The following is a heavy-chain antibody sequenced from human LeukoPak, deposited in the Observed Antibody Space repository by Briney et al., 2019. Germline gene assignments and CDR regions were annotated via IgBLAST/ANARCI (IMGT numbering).Heavy chain of an antibody. V-gene: IGHV1-2*07. D-gene: IGHD6-6*01. CDR2: INPNNPAT. J-gene: IGHJ5*02. Sequence: ASVKVSCKASGYTFTSYYMHWVRQAPGQGLEWMGWINPNNPATHSSHKFQGRVTMTSDSSISTVYLEVNRLKPDDTAVYFCARVRDYSNSPFNWFDAWGQGTLVIVSS. CDR1: GYTFTSYY. CDR3: ARVRDYSNSPFNWFDA.